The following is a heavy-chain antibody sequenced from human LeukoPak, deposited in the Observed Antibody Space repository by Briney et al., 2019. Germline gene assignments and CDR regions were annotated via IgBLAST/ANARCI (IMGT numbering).Heavy chain of an antibody. J-gene: IGHJ3*02. CDR2: IYWNDDK. D-gene: IGHD4-11*01. CDR1: GFSLSTSGMY. V-gene: IGHV2-5*01. Sequence: SGPTLVNPTQTLTLTCTFSGFSLSTSGMYVGWIRQPPGKALEWLALIYWNDDKRYSPSLKSRLTITKDTSKNQVVLTMTNMDPVDTATYYCAHRNSDYRAFDIWGQGTMVTVSS. CDR3: AHRNSDYRAFDI.